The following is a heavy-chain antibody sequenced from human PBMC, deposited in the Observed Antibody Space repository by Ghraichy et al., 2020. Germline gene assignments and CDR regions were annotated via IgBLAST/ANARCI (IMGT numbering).Heavy chain of an antibody. CDR3: ARTRRDGYNPVGEDY. CDR2: IYSGGST. CDR1: GFTVSSNY. Sequence: GGSLRLSCAASGFTVSSNYMSWVRQAPGKGLEWVSVIYSGGSTYYADSVKGRFTISRDNSKNTLYLQMNSLRAEDTAVYYCARTRRDGYNPVGEDYWGQGTLVTVSS. D-gene: IGHD5-24*01. V-gene: IGHV3-53*01. J-gene: IGHJ4*02.